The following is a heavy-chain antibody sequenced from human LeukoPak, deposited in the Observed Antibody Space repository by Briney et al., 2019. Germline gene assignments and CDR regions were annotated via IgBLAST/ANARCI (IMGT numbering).Heavy chain of an antibody. CDR3: AREYFDS. CDR2: ISSSSTYI. V-gene: IGHV3-21*01. Sequence: PGGSLRLSCAASGFTFSSAWMNWVRQAPGRGPEWVSSISSSSTYIYYADSVKGRFTISRDNAKNSLYLQMNSLRAEDTAVYYCAREYFDSWGQGTLVTVSS. CDR1: GFTFSSAW. J-gene: IGHJ4*02.